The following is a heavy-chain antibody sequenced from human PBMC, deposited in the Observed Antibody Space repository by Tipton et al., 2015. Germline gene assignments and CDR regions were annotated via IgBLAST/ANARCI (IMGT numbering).Heavy chain of an antibody. CDR2: ISSGSSHI. Sequence: GSLRLSCSAAGFTLSRYAMNWVRQAPGKGLEWVSSISSGSSHIYYADSVKGRFTISRDNAKNSLYLQMNSLRAEDTAVYYCARRLGGDYLVGHDAFDFWGQGTMVTVSS. CDR3: ARRLGGDYLVGHDAFDF. J-gene: IGHJ3*01. V-gene: IGHV3-21*01. CDR1: GFTLSRYA. D-gene: IGHD3-16*01.